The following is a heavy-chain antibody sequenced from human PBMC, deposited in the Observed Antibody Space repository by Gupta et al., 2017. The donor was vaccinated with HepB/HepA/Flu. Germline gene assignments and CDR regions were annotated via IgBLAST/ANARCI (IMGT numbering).Heavy chain of an antibody. Sequence: QVQLVESGGGVVQPGRSLRLSCAGSGFTFSTYGMHWVRQAPAKGLEWVAVMTSDGSDKYYADSVKGRFTISRDNSENTLYMQMNSLRVEDTAVYYCAKDFGLYWYFDLWGRGTLGTVSS. CDR1: GFTFSTYG. V-gene: IGHV3-30*18. J-gene: IGHJ2*01. CDR2: MTSDGSDK. D-gene: IGHD3-3*01. CDR3: AKDFGLYWYFDL.